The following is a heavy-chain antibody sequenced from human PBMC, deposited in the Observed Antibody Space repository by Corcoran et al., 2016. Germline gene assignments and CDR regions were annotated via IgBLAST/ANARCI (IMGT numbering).Heavy chain of an antibody. D-gene: IGHD6-13*01. Sequence: QVQLVESGGGVVQPGRSLRLSCAASGFTFSSYGMHWVRQAPGKGLEWVAVISYDGSNKYYADSVKGRFTISRDNSKNTLYLQMNSLRADDTAVYYCSKDIAAAGRGYFDYWGQGTLVTVSS. CDR2: ISYDGSNK. J-gene: IGHJ4*02. V-gene: IGHV3-30*18. CDR3: SKDIAAAGRGYFDY. CDR1: GFTFSSYG.